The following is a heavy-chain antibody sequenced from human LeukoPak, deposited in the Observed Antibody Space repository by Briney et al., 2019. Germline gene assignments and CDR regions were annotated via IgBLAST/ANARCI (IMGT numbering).Heavy chain of an antibody. CDR2: INHSGST. J-gene: IGHJ4*02. Sequence: TPSQTLSLTCTVSGGSIGSGSYYWSWIRQPPGKGLEWIGEINHSGSTNHNPSLKSRVTISVDTSKNQFSLKLSSVTAADTAVYYCARLSMVRGVIGYWGQGTLVTVSS. CDR3: ARLSMVRGVIGY. D-gene: IGHD3-10*01. CDR1: GGSIGSGSYY. V-gene: IGHV4-39*07.